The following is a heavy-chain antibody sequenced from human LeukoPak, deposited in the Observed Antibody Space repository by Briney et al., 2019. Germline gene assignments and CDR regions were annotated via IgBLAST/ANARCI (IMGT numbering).Heavy chain of an antibody. V-gene: IGHV3-30*02. CDR3: ARDPPMVRGVIGY. CDR2: IRYDGNNK. Sequence: SGGSLRLSCAASGFTVSSNYMSWVRQAPGKGLEWVAFIRYDGNNKYYADSVKGRFTISRDNSKNTLYLQMNSLRAEDTAVYYCARDPPMVRGVIGYWGQGTLVTVSS. D-gene: IGHD3-10*01. J-gene: IGHJ4*02. CDR1: GFTVSSNY.